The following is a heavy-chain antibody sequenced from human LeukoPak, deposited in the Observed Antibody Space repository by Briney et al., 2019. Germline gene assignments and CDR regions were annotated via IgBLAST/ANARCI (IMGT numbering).Heavy chain of an antibody. D-gene: IGHD2-2*01. V-gene: IGHV1-69*05. J-gene: IGHJ3*02. CDR2: IIPIFGTA. CDR3: ARGGYCSSTSCSNAFDI. Sequence: SVKVSCKASGGTFSSYAISWVRQAPGQGLEWMGGIIPIFGTANYAQKFQGRVTITTDESTSTAYMELSSLRSEDTAVYYCARGGYCSSTSCSNAFDIWGQGTMVTVSS. CDR1: GGTFSSYA.